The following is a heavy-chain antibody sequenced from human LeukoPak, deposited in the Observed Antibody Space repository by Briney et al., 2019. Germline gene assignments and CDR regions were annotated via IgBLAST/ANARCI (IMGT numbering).Heavy chain of an antibody. D-gene: IGHD1-20*01. Sequence: ASVKVSCKASGYTFAGYYMHWVRHAPGQGREWMGWINPNSGGTNYAQKFQGRVTMTRDTSISTAYMELSRLRSDDSAVYYCARGDGAYSVTDFDYWGQGTLVTVSS. CDR1: GYTFAGYY. J-gene: IGHJ4*02. V-gene: IGHV1-2*02. CDR3: ARGDGAYSVTDFDY. CDR2: INPNSGGT.